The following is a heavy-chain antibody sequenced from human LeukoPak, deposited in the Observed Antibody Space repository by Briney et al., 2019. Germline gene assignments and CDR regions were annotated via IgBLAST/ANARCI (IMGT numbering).Heavy chain of an antibody. J-gene: IGHJ4*02. Sequence: PGGSLRLSCAASGFTFNNSGMHWIRQAPGKGLEWVTFIQYNGNNKYYADSVKGRFTISRDNSKNTLYLQMNSLRAEDTAVYYCAKDNRDYYIDYWGQGTLVTVSS. CDR2: IQYNGNNK. V-gene: IGHV3-30*02. CDR3: AKDNRDYYIDY. D-gene: IGHD3-10*01. CDR1: GFTFNNSG.